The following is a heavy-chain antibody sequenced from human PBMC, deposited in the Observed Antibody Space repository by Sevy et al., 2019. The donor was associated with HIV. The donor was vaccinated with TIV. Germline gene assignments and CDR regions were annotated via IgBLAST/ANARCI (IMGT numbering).Heavy chain of an antibody. J-gene: IGHJ4*02. Sequence: SETLSLTCTVSGGSITSLYWNWIRQPPGKGLEWIANIYYNGHINYNPSLKSRVTLSLDASKNQFSLRLSAVTAADTAMYYCAGENAWGRGYSWGQGTLVTVSS. CDR2: IYYNGHI. V-gene: IGHV4-59*08. CDR1: GGSITSLY. D-gene: IGHD1-26*01. CDR3: AGENAWGRGYS.